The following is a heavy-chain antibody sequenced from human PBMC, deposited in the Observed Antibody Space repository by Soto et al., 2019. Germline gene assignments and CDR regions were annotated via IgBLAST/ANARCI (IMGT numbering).Heavy chain of an antibody. CDR3: ARDRKISWPYYYYYGMHV. CDR2: INPNSGGT. CDR1: GYTFTGYY. Sequence: ASVKVSCKASGYTFTGYYMHWVRQAPGQGLEWMGWINPNSGGTNYAQKFQGRVTMTRDTSISTAYMELSRLRSDDTAVYYCARDRKISWPYYYYYGMHVWGPGTPVTV. D-gene: IGHD6-13*01. J-gene: IGHJ6*02. V-gene: IGHV1-2*02.